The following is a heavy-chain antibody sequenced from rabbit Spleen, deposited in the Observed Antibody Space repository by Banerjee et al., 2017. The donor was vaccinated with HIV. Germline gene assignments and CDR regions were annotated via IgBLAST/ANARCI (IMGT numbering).Heavy chain of an antibody. Sequence: QSLEESGGDLVKPGASLTLTCTASGFSFGDRDVMCWVRQAPGKGLEWIACINAATGKPVYATWAKGRFTISRTSSTTVTLQMTSLTAADTATYFCVREAGYGGYGDGNLWGQGTLVTVS. CDR2: INAATGKP. D-gene: IGHD6-1*01. V-gene: IGHV1S40*01. J-gene: IGHJ4*01. CDR3: VREAGYGGYGDGNL. CDR1: GFSFGDRDV.